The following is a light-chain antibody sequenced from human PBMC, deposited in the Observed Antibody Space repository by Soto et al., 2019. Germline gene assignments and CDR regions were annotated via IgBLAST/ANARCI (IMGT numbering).Light chain of an antibody. CDR2: GAF. CDR1: QSVSSSY. J-gene: IGKJ1*01. CDR3: QQYGSSPWT. Sequence: EIVLTQSPGTLSLSPGERATLSCRASQSVSSSYLAWYQQKPGQAPRLLIYGAFSRATDIPDRFSGSGSGTDFTLTISRLEPEDFAVYYCQQYGSSPWTFGRGTKVDIK. V-gene: IGKV3-20*01.